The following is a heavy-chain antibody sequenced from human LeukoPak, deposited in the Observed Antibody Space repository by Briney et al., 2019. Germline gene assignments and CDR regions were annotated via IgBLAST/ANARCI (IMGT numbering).Heavy chain of an antibody. CDR1: GGSISSYY. CDR2: IYYSGST. Sequence: NSSETLSLTCTVSGGSISSYYWSWIRQPPGKGLEWIGYIYYSGSTNYNPSLKSRVTISVDTSKNQFSLKLSSVTAADTAVYYCARQGKYSSSLFKPYGMDVWGQGTTVTVSS. D-gene: IGHD6-13*01. V-gene: IGHV4-59*08. J-gene: IGHJ6*02. CDR3: ARQGKYSSSLFKPYGMDV.